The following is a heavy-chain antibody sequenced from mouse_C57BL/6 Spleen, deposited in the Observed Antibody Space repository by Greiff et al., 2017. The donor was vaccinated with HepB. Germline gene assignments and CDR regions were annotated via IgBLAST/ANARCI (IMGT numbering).Heavy chain of an antibody. CDR1: GYTFTSYW. J-gene: IGHJ4*01. V-gene: IGHV1-7*01. CDR3: ARSPTGTVYAMDY. CDR2: INPSSGYT. Sequence: VQLQQSGAELAKPGASVKLSCKASGYTFTSYWMHWVKQRPGQGLEWIGYINPSSGYTKYNQKFKDKATLTADKSSSTAYMQLSSLTYEDSAVYYCARSPTGTVYAMDYWGQGTSVTVSS. D-gene: IGHD4-1*02.